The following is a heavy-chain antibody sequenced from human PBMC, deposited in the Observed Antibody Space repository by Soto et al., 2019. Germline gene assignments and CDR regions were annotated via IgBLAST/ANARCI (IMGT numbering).Heavy chain of an antibody. CDR1: GGSISSSSYY. V-gene: IGHV4-39*01. D-gene: IGHD3-3*01. CDR2: IYYSGST. Sequence: QLQLQESGPGLVKPSETLSLTCTVSGGSISSSSYYWGWIRQPPGKGLEWIGSIYYSGSTYYNPSLKSRVTISADTSKNQFSLKLSSVTAADTAVYYCARHELGGTIFGVVIKPLFDYWGQGTLVTVSS. J-gene: IGHJ4*02. CDR3: ARHELGGTIFGVVIKPLFDY.